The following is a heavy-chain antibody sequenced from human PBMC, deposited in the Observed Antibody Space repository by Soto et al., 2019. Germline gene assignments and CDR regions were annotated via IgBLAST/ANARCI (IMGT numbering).Heavy chain of an antibody. CDR2: IYYSVSI. V-gene: IGHV4-31*03. D-gene: IGHD2-15*01. CDR3: ANLRRINGPYLSAFDI. CDR1: GGSISSDYYH. J-gene: IGHJ3*02. Sequence: NPSETLPLTCTVSGGSISSDYYHWTWIRQSPEKGLEWIGYIYYSVSIFYNLSLKSRVTISVDTSKNQFSLKLSFVTAADTVVYYCANLRRINGPYLSAFDIWGQGTMVTVSS.